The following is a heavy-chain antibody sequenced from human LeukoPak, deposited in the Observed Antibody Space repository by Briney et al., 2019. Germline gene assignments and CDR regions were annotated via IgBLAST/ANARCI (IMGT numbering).Heavy chain of an antibody. CDR3: ARHKIAWRTFDC. CDR2: IKEDGSQI. V-gene: IGHV3-7*01. D-gene: IGHD1/OR15-1a*01. Sequence: GGSLRLSCVASGFTFRDYWMTWVRQAPGKGLEWVANIKEDGSQINHVDSVKGRFTISRDNAKNSLYLQMNSLRVEDTAVYYCARHKIAWRTFDCWGQGTLVTVSS. CDR1: GFTFRDYW. J-gene: IGHJ4*02.